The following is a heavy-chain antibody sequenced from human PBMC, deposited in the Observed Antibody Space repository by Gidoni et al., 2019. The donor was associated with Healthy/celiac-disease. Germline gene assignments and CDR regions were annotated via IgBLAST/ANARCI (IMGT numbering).Heavy chain of an antibody. CDR1: GFTFSSYA. CDR2: ISGSGGST. J-gene: IGHJ4*02. V-gene: IGHV3-23*01. CDR3: AKEGGCSGGSCNFDY. Sequence: EVQLLESGGGLVQHGGALRLSCAASGFTFSSYAMRWVRQAPGKGLEWVSAISGSGGSTYYADSVKGRFTISRDNSKNTLYLQMNSLRAEDTAVYYCAKEGGCSGGSCNFDYWGQGTLVTVSS. D-gene: IGHD2-15*01.